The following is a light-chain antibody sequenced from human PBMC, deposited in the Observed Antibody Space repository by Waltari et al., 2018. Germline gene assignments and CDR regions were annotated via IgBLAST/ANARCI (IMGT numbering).Light chain of an antibody. CDR1: QSISSN. V-gene: IGKV3-11*01. J-gene: IGKJ4*01. CDR2: EAS. Sequence: IVLTQSPATLSLSPGERATLSCRASQSISSNLGWYQQKPGQAPRLLIHEASKRATGIPARFLGSGSGTDFTLTISSLEAEDFAVYYCQQRTSWPLTFGGGTRVEVK. CDR3: QQRTSWPLT.